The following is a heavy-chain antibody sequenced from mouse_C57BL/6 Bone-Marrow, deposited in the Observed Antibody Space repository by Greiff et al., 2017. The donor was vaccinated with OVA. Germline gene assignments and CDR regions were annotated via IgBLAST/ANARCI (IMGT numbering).Heavy chain of an antibody. CDR3: ARKGYYNGSTHFDY. V-gene: IGHV1-9*01. CDR1: GYTFTGYW. J-gene: IGHJ2*01. D-gene: IGHD1-1*01. Sequence: QVQLQQSGAELMKPGASVKLSCKATGYTFTGYWIEWVKQRPGHGLEWIGVILPGSGSTNYNEKFKGKATFTADTSSNTAYMQLSSLTSEDSAIYYCARKGYYNGSTHFDYWGQGTTLTVSS. CDR2: ILPGSGST.